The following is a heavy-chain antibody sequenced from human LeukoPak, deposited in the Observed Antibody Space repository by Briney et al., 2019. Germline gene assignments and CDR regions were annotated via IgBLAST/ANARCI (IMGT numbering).Heavy chain of an antibody. Sequence: PSETLSLTCTVSGGSISSYYWSWIRQPPGKGLEWIGYIYYSGSTDYNSSLKSRVTISVDTSKNQFSLKLSSVTAADMAVYYCARRRSWPDAFDIWGQGTMVTVSS. J-gene: IGHJ3*02. CDR3: ARRRSWPDAFDI. CDR1: GGSISSYY. V-gene: IGHV4-59*01. CDR2: IYYSGST. D-gene: IGHD1-26*01.